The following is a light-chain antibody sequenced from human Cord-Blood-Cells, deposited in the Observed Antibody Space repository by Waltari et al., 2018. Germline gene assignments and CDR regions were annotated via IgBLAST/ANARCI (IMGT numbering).Light chain of an antibody. J-gene: IGKJ4*01. CDR2: QIS. CDR3: MQATQLPLT. Sequence: IVMPQTRLSSPVTLVQPASMCCRSRQSLVHSDGNTYLCWLQQRPGQPPRLLIYQISNRFSGVPDRLSGSGAGTYFTLKNSRVEAGEVGVYYCMQATQLPLTVRRGTKVEIK. V-gene: IGKV2-24*01. CDR1: QSLVHSDGNTY.